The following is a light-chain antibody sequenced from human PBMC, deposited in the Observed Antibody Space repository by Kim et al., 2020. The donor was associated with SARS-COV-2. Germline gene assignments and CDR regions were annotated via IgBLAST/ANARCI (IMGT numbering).Light chain of an antibody. Sequence: APGKKARIICGGNNIGSKSFHWYQQKPGQAPVLVIYYDSNRPSGIPERFSGSNSGNTATLTISRVEAGDEADYYCQVWDSSSDHPVFGGGTQLTVL. CDR1: NIGSKS. V-gene: IGLV3-21*04. CDR3: QVWDSSSDHPV. J-gene: IGLJ3*02. CDR2: YDS.